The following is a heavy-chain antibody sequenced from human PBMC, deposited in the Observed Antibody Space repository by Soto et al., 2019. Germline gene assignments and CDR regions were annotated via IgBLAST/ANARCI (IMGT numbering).Heavy chain of an antibody. V-gene: IGHV3-23*01. CDR2: ITSSGAGT. Sequence: EVQLLESGGGLVQPGGSLRLSCAASGFSFRNYAMIWVRQVPGKGLEWVSLITSSGAGTYYADSVKGRFTISRDNSKNTVDILMNSLRAEDTVIYYCARDSFHCMSLTCLSYWYFDLWGRGTLVTVSS. J-gene: IGHJ2*01. CDR3: ARDSFHCMSLTCLSYWYFDL. D-gene: IGHD2-15*01. CDR1: GFSFRNYA.